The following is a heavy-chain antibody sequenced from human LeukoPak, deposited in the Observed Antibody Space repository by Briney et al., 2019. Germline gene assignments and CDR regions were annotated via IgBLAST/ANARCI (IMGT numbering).Heavy chain of an antibody. Sequence: SETLSLTCSVSDDSITMYYWTWLRQPPGKGLEWIGYVDHTGSTNFNPSLNGRVSISRDTTKNLFSLRLRSVTAADTAVYFCARGRVSSSTWYSTYYYYFYMDVWGKGTTVTVSS. CDR1: DDSITMYY. CDR3: ARGRVSSSTWYSTYYYYFYMDV. V-gene: IGHV4-59*01. D-gene: IGHD1-1*01. J-gene: IGHJ6*03. CDR2: VDHTGST.